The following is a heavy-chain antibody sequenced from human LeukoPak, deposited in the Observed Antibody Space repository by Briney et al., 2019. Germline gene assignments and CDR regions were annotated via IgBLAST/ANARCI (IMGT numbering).Heavy chain of an antibody. V-gene: IGHV1-2*02. Sequence: ASVKVSCKASGYTFTGYYMHWVRQAPGQGLEWMGWINPNSGGTNYAQKFQGRVTMTRDTSISTAHMEVSRLRSDDTAVYYCARANFLYCSSSTCLFDYGGQGTLVTVSS. J-gene: IGHJ4*02. CDR2: INPNSGGT. CDR3: ARANFLYCSSSTCLFDY. D-gene: IGHD2-2*01. CDR1: GYTFTGYY.